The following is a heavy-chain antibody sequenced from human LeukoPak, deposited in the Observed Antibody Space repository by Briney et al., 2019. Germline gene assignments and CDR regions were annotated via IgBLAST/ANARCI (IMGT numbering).Heavy chain of an antibody. V-gene: IGHV4-30-2*03. CDR2: IYHSGST. D-gene: IGHD3-16*01. CDR1: GGSISSGGYY. CDR3: ARIRLSDAFDI. Sequence: SETLSLTCTVSGGSISSGGYYWSWIRQPPGKGLEWIGSIYHSGSTYYNPSLKSRVTISVDTSKNQFSLKLSSVTAADTAVYYCARIRLSDAFDIWGQGTMVTVSS. J-gene: IGHJ3*02.